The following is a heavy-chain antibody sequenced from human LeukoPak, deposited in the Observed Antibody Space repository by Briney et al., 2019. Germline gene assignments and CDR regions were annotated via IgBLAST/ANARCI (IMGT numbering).Heavy chain of an antibody. CDR2: ISGSGGST. V-gene: IGHV3-23*01. D-gene: IGHD2-2*01. CDR3: AKRVIVVVPAARYNWFDP. J-gene: IGHJ5*02. CDR1: GFTFSSYA. Sequence: PGGSLRLSCAASGFTFSSYAMSWVRQAPGKGLEWVSAISGSGGSTYYADSVKSRFTISRDNSKNTLYLQMNSLRAEDTAVYYCAKRVIVVVPAARYNWFDPWGQGTLVTVSS.